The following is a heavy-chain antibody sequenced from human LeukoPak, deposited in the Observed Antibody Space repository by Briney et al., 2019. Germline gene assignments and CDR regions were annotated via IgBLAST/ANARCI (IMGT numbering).Heavy chain of an antibody. CDR3: ARDRVDTAMVPPEAFDI. V-gene: IGHV1-3*01. Sequence: ASVKVSCKASGYTFTSYAMHWVRQAPGQRLEWMGWINAGNGNSKYSQKFQGRVTITRDTSASTAYMELSSLRSEDTAVYYCARDRVDTAMVPPEAFDIWGQGTMVTVSS. CDR1: GYTFTSYA. J-gene: IGHJ3*02. CDR2: INAGNGNS. D-gene: IGHD5-18*01.